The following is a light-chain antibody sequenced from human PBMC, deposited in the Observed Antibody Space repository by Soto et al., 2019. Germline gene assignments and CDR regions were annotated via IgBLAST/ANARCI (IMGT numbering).Light chain of an antibody. CDR1: QNVRTF. CDR3: QQHSHWPPWT. J-gene: IGKJ1*01. CDR2: AAS. V-gene: IGKV3-11*01. Sequence: EVVLTQSPDTLSLSPGERATLSCRASQNVRTFLDWYQQKPGQAPRLLIYAASNRATGIPARFSGSGSGTDFTLTISSLEPEDFAVYYCQQHSHWPPWTFGQGTRVEIQ.